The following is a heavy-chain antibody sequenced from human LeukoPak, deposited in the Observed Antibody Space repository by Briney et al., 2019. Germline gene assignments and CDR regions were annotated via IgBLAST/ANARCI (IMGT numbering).Heavy chain of an antibody. CDR1: GYTFSSYH. CDR2: INPSGGST. CDR3: ARHSLPGTTPFDY. Sequence: ASVKVSCKASGYTFSSYHMHWVRQAPEQGLEWMGVINPSGGSTSYAQRFQGRVTMTRDTSTSTFYMELSSLRSEDMAVYYCARHSLPGTTPFDYWGQGTLVTVSS. D-gene: IGHD1-1*01. J-gene: IGHJ4*02. V-gene: IGHV1-46*01.